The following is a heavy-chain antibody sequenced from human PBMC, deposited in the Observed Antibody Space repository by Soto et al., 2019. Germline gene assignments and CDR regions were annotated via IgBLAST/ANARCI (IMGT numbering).Heavy chain of an antibody. J-gene: IGHJ6*02. V-gene: IGHV1-46*01. D-gene: IGHD6-13*01. CDR3: ARDGAAAVGDYYYGMDV. CDR2: INPSGGST. CDR1: GYTFTSYY. Sequence: GASVKVSCKASGYTFTSYYMHWVRQAPGHGLEWMGIINPSGGSTSYAQKFQGRVTMTRDTSTSTVDMELSSLRSEETAVYYCARDGAAAVGDYYYGMDVWGQGTTVTVSS.